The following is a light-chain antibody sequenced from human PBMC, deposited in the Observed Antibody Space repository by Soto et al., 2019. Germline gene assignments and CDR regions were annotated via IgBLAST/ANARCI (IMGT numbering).Light chain of an antibody. CDR2: GAS. V-gene: IGKV3-15*01. Sequence: EVVMTQSPATVSVSPGERATLSCRASQSVSSNLAWYQQKPGQAHRLLIYGASTSATGTPARFSGSESGTEFTLKISSLQSEDFAFYYCQQYNSWPPYTLGQGTKLEIK. J-gene: IGKJ2*01. CDR1: QSVSSN. CDR3: QQYNSWPPYT.